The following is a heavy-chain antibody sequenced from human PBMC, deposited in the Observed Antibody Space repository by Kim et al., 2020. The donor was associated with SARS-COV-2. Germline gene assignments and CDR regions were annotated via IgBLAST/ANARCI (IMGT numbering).Heavy chain of an antibody. CDR1: GFTFSSYG. D-gene: IGHD1-7*01. CDR2: IWYDGSNK. CDR3: AREGTTGTTYYYYGMDV. J-gene: IGHJ6*02. Sequence: GGSLRLSCAASGFTFSSYGMHWVRQAPGKGLEWVAVIWYDGSNKYYADSVKGRFTISRDNSKNTLYLQMNSLRAEDTAEYYCAREGTTGTTYYYYGMDVWGQGTTVTVSS. V-gene: IGHV3-33*01.